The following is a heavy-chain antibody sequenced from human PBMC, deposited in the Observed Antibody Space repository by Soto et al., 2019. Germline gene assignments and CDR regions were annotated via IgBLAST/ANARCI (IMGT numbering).Heavy chain of an antibody. V-gene: IGHV4-31*03. CDR1: GGSISSGGLY. CDR3: ARGYCTSNSCHNWFGP. Sequence: TLSLTFTVSGGSISSGGLYCAWIRQHPGQGLEWIGYIYNSVSTYYNPSLKIRVSMSIDTSKNQFSLKLSSVTAADRAVYYCARGYCTSNSCHNWFGPWGQGTLVTVSS. D-gene: IGHD2-2*01. CDR2: IYNSVST. J-gene: IGHJ5*02.